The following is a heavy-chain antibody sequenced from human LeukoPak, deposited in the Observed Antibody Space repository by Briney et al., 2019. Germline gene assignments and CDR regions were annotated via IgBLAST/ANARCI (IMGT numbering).Heavy chain of an antibody. D-gene: IGHD6-19*01. CDR1: GFTFSSYG. J-gene: IGHJ3*01. CDR2: ISYDGSNK. V-gene: IGHV3-30*03. Sequence: GRSLRLSCAASGFTFSSYGMHWVRQAPGKGLEWVAVISYDGSNKYYADSVKGRFTISRDNSKNTLYLHMNSLRAEDTAVYYCAIPVPDDAFDLCRQPTMPTVSS. CDR3: AIPVPDDAFDL.